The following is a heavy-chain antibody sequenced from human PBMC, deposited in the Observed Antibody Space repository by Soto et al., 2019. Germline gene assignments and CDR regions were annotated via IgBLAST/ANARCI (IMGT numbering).Heavy chain of an antibody. CDR1: GGTFSSYA. D-gene: IGHD3-3*01. CDR2: IIPIFGTA. Sequence: QVQLVQSGAEVKKPGSSVKVSCKASGGTFSSYAISWVRQAPGQGLEWMGGIIPIFGTANYAQKFQGRVTITAAESTGTAYMELSSLRYEDTAVYYCARDLRARCWRGMDVWGQGTTVTVSS. V-gene: IGHV1-69*01. J-gene: IGHJ6*02. CDR3: ARDLRARCWRGMDV.